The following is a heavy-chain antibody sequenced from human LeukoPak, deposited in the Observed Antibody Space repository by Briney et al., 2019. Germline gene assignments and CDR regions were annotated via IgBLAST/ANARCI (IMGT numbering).Heavy chain of an antibody. D-gene: IGHD3-22*01. CDR3: AADSSGYYEAFDF. V-gene: IGHV3-21*01. CDR2: ISGGSSDI. CDR1: GFNFRSYT. J-gene: IGHJ3*01. Sequence: GGSLRLSCAASGFNFRSYTMNWVRQAPGKGLEWVSSISGGSSDIYYADSVKGRFTISRDNAKNSLYLLMNSLRAEDTAVYYCAADSSGYYEAFDFWGQGTVVTVSS.